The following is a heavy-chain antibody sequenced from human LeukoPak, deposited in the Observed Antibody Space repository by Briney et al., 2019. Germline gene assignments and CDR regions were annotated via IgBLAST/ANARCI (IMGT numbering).Heavy chain of an antibody. D-gene: IGHD6-19*01. Sequence: ASVKVSCKASGYTFTSYGISWVRQAPGQGLEWMGWISAYNGDTNYAQKLQGRVTMTTDTSTSTAYMELRSLRSDDTAVYYCAREVEGQWLADYWGQGTLVTVSS. CDR1: GYTFTSYG. V-gene: IGHV1-18*01. J-gene: IGHJ4*02. CDR2: ISAYNGDT. CDR3: AREVEGQWLADY.